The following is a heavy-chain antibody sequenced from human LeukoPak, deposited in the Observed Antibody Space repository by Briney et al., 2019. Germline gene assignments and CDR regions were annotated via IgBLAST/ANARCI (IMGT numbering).Heavy chain of an antibody. D-gene: IGHD2-15*01. Sequence: ASVKVSCKASGGTFSSYAISWVRQAPGQGLEWMGRIIPILGIANYAQKFQGRVTITADKSTSTAYMELSSLRSEDTAVYYCARAGSCSGGSCYSRWFDPWGQGTLVTVSS. J-gene: IGHJ5*02. CDR2: IIPILGIA. CDR1: GGTFSSYA. CDR3: ARAGSCSGGSCYSRWFDP. V-gene: IGHV1-69*04.